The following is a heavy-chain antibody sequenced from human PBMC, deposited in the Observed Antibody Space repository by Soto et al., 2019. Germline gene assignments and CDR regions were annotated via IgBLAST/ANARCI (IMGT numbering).Heavy chain of an antibody. V-gene: IGHV4-34*01. CDR3: AGDYSGYSADPEYYGVEV. CDR1: GGSLSGHY. Sequence: SETLSLTCAVYGGSLSGHYWSWIRQPPGKGLEWIGEINHSGSTTYNPSLKSRLAISVDTSKNQFSLKLNSVTAADTAVYYCAGDYSGYSADPEYYGVEVWGQGTTVTSP. J-gene: IGHJ6*02. CDR2: INHSGST. D-gene: IGHD3-22*01.